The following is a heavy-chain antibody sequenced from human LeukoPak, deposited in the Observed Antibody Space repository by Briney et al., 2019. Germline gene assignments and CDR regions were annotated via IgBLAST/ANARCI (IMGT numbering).Heavy chain of an antibody. Sequence: SETLSLTCTVSGGSISSYYWSWIRQPAGKGLEWIGRIYTSGSTNYNPSLKSRVTISVDTSNNQFSLKLSSVTAADTAVYYCARDGYDSGFRSNWGQVTLVTVSS. CDR3: ARDGYDSGFRSN. CDR1: GGSISSYY. CDR2: IYTSGST. V-gene: IGHV4-4*07. D-gene: IGHD3-10*01. J-gene: IGHJ4*02.